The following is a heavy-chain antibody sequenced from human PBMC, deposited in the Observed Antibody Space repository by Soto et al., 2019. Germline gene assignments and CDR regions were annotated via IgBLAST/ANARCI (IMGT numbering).Heavy chain of an antibody. Sequence: SETLSLTCTVSGGSISSSSYYWGWIRQPPGKGLEWIGSIYYSGSTYYNPSLKSRVTISVGTSKNQFSLKLSSVTAADTAVYYCARSIEVTTSIRWFDPWGQGTLVTVSS. V-gene: IGHV4-39*01. CDR3: ARSIEVTTSIRWFDP. J-gene: IGHJ5*02. CDR1: GGSISSSSYY. D-gene: IGHD4-17*01. CDR2: IYYSGST.